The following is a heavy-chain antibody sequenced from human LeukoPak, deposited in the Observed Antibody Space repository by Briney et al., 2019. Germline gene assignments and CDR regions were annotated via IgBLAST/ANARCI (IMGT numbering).Heavy chain of an antibody. CDR2: IYYSGNT. CDR1: GGSISDSSYF. J-gene: IGHJ5*02. Sequence: SETLSLTCTVSGGSISDSSYFWGWIRQPPGKGLEWIGNIYYSGNTYYNPSLKSRVIISVDTSKNQFSLKLSSVTAADTAVYYCARQGIYCSGSTCYSGVANWFDHWGQGTLVTVSS. D-gene: IGHD2-15*01. CDR3: ARQGIYCSGSTCYSGVANWFDH. V-gene: IGHV4-39*01.